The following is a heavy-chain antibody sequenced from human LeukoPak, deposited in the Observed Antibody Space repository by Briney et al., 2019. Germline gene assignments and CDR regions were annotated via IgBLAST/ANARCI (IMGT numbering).Heavy chain of an antibody. CDR1: GFTFSGSA. Sequence: GGSLRLSCAASGFTFSGSAMHWVRQASGKGLEWVGRIRSKANSYATAYAASVKGRFTISRDDSKNTAYLQMNSLKTEDTAVYYCTRPYYYDSSGYYDWGQGTLVTVSS. CDR2: IRSKANSYAT. J-gene: IGHJ4*02. V-gene: IGHV3-73*01. CDR3: TRPYYYDSSGYYD. D-gene: IGHD3-22*01.